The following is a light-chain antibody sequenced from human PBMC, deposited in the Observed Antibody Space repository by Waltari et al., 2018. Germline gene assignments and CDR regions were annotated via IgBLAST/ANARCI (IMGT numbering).Light chain of an antibody. V-gene: IGKV3-15*01. CDR3: QHYEGWPPWT. J-gene: IGKJ1*01. Sequence: EIVLTQSPATLSVSPGARATLSCRASQSVSTTVAWYQQRPGQAPRLLIYAASSRATGVPARFGGSGSETDFTLTISGLQSEDFAVYYCQHYEGWPPWTFGQGTKV. CDR1: QSVSTT. CDR2: AAS.